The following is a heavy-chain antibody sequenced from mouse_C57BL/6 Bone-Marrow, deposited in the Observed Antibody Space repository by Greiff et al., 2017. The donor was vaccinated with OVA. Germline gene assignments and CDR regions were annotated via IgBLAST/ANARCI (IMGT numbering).Heavy chain of an antibody. CDR3: ARKGFITTVVATDY. CDR1: GYTFTSYG. J-gene: IGHJ2*01. Sequence: VKLVESGAELARPGASVKLSCKASGYTFTSYGISWVKQRTGQGLEWIGEIYPRSGNTYYNEKFKGKATLTADKSSSTAYMELRSLTSEDSAVYFCARKGFITTVVATDYWGQGTTLTVSS. V-gene: IGHV1-81*01. D-gene: IGHD1-1*01. CDR2: IYPRSGNT.